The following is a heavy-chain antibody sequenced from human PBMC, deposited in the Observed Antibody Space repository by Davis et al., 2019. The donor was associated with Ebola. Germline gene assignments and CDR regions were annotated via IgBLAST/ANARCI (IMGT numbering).Heavy chain of an antibody. Sequence: PGGSLRLSCAASGFTFSSYAMHWVRQAPGKGLEWVAVISYDGSNKYYADSVKGRFTISRDNSKNTLYLQMNSLRAEDTAVYYCARSLNDFWSGFGYWGQGTLVTVSS. CDR2: ISYDGSNK. J-gene: IGHJ4*02. V-gene: IGHV3-30-3*01. CDR3: ARSLNDFWSGFGY. CDR1: GFTFSSYA. D-gene: IGHD3-3*01.